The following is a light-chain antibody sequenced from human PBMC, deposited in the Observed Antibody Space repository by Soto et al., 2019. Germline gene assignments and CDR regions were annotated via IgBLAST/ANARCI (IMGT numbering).Light chain of an antibody. J-gene: IGKJ1*01. V-gene: IGKV4-1*01. CDR1: QSVLHSSNNKNY. Sequence: DIVMTQSPDSLAVSLGERATINCKSSQSVLHSSNNKNYLAWYQQKPGQPPKLLIYWASTRESGVPDRFSGSGSGTDFTLSISSLQAEDVEVYYCQQYYSTLWTFGQGTKVEIK. CDR3: QQYYSTLWT. CDR2: WAS.